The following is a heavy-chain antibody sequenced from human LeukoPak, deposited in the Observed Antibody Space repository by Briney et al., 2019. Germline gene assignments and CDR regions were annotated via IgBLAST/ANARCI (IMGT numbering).Heavy chain of an antibody. CDR2: IYYSGST. CDR1: GGSISSYY. V-gene: IGHV4-59*01. Sequence: SETLSLTCTVSGGSISSYYWSWIRQPPGEGLEWIGYIYYSGSTNYNPSLKSRVTISVDTSKNQFSLKLSSVTAADTAVYYCARRGTAAGTKTYYFDYWGQGTLVTVSS. D-gene: IGHD6-13*01. CDR3: ARRGTAAGTKTYYFDY. J-gene: IGHJ4*02.